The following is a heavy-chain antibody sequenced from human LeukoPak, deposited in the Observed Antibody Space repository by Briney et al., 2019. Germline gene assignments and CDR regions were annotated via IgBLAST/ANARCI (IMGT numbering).Heavy chain of an antibody. V-gene: IGHV4-34*01. J-gene: IGHJ4*02. CDR2: INHSGST. D-gene: IGHD3-22*01. CDR1: GGSFSDYY. Sequence: PSETLSLTCAVYGGSFSDYYWSWIRQPPGKGLEWIGEINHSGSTNYNPSLKSRVTISVDTSKNQFSLNLSSVTAADTAVFYCARGNYYDSSGLPFDSWGQGTLVTVSS. CDR3: ARGNYYDSSGLPFDS.